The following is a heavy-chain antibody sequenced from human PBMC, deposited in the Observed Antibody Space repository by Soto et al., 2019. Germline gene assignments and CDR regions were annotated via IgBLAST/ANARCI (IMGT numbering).Heavy chain of an antibody. V-gene: IGHV3-30*18. Sequence: QVQLVESGGGVVQPGTSLRLSCAASGFTFSNYGMHWVRQTPGKGLEWVALILYDGSNKYYADSVKGRFTISRDNSKTKRYLQVSSLRAEDTAVYYCAKSRDAYNFYFYYGMDVWGQGTSVTVSS. J-gene: IGHJ6*02. D-gene: IGHD1-1*01. CDR3: AKSRDAYNFYFYYGMDV. CDR2: ILYDGSNK. CDR1: GFTFSNYG.